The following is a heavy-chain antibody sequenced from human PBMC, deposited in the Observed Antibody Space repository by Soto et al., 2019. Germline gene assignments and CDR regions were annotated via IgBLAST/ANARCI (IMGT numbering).Heavy chain of an antibody. D-gene: IGHD3-22*01. CDR2: ISGSGGST. CDR1: GFTFSSYA. V-gene: IGHV3-23*01. Sequence: PGGSLRLSCAASGFTFSSYAMSWVRQAPGKGLEWVSAISGSGGSTYYADSVKGRFTISRDTSKNTLYLQMNSLRAEDTAVYYCASSLEYYDSSGYVIQHAFDIWGQGTMVTVS. CDR3: ASSLEYYDSSGYVIQHAFDI. J-gene: IGHJ3*02.